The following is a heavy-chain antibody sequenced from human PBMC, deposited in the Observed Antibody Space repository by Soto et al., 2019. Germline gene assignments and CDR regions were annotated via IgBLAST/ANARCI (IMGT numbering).Heavy chain of an antibody. CDR1: GYTFTSYA. D-gene: IGHD6-13*01. J-gene: IGHJ4*02. CDR2: INAGNGNT. V-gene: IGHV1-3*01. CDR3: ARVDSSSWYAGYYFDY. Sequence: ASVKVSCKASGYTFTSYAMHWVRQAPGQRLEWMGWINAGNGNTKYSQKFQGRVTITRGTSASTAYMELSSLRSEDTAVYYCARVDSSSWYAGYYFDYWGQGTLVTVSS.